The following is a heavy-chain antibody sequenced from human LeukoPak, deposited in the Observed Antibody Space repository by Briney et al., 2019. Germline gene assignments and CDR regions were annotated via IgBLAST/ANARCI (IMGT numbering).Heavy chain of an antibody. CDR3: AKEGLIVVVPAAMGDY. V-gene: IGHV3-23*01. CDR2: ISGSGGST. D-gene: IGHD2-2*01. Sequence: GGSLRLSCAASGFTFSSYAMSWVRQAPGKGLEGVSAISGSGGSTYYADSVKGRFTISRDNSKNTLYLQMNSLRAEDTAVYYCAKEGLIVVVPAAMGDYWGQGTLVTVSS. J-gene: IGHJ4*02. CDR1: GFTFSSYA.